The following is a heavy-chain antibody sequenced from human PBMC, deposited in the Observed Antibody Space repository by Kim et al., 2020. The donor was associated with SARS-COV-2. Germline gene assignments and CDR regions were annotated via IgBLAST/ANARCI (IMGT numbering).Heavy chain of an antibody. J-gene: IGHJ3*01. CDR1: GYTFTGYY. D-gene: IGHD3-10*01. CDR2: INPESGGT. Sequence: ASVKVSCKASGYTFTGYYIHWVRQGPGQGLEWMGRINPESGGTNLAQRSQGRVTMTRDTSINTAYMEVTTLTPDDTVVYYCARGSYHDGLDFWGQGTMVT. CDR3: ARGSYHDGLDF. V-gene: IGHV1-2*05.